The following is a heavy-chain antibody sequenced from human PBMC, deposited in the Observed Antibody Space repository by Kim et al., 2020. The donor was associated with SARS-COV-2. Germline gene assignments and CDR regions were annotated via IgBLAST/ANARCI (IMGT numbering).Heavy chain of an antibody. CDR2: IYYSGST. J-gene: IGHJ5*02. Sequence: SETLSLTCTVSGGSISSGDYYWSWIRQPPGKGLEWIGYIYYSGSTYYNPSLKSRVTISVDTSKNQFSLKLSSVTAADTAVYYCARLDPLYGERGWFDPWGQGTLVTVAS. CDR3: ARLDPLYGERGWFDP. D-gene: IGHD3-10*01. V-gene: IGHV4-30-4*01. CDR1: GGSISSGDYY.